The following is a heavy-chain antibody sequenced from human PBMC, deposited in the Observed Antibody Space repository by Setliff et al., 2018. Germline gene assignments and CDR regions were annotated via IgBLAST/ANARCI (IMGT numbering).Heavy chain of an antibody. D-gene: IGHD3-16*01. CDR1: GLSLSSTT. J-gene: IGHJ3*02. Sequence: ETLSLTCTVSGLSLSSTTYYWAWVRQAPGKGLEYVSAISSNGGRMSYANSVKGRFIISRDISKNTLYLQMGSLRAEDTAVYYCARIAEYDTIDIWGQGTMVTVSS. CDR2: ISSNGGRM. CDR3: ARIAEYDTIDI. V-gene: IGHV3-64*01.